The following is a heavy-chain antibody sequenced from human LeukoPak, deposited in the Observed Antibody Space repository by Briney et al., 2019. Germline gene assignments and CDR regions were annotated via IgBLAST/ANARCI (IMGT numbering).Heavy chain of an antibody. D-gene: IGHD6-19*01. V-gene: IGHV4-4*07. Sequence: KPSETLSLTCTVSGGSIINHYWSWIRQPAGKGLEWIGRIYSSGSANYSPSLKSRVSMSIDTSNNHFSLNLTSVTAADTALYFCARDVRYASAWSTPESWGQGTLVTVSS. CDR3: ARDVRYASAWSTPES. J-gene: IGHJ5*02. CDR2: IYSSGSA. CDR1: GGSIINHY.